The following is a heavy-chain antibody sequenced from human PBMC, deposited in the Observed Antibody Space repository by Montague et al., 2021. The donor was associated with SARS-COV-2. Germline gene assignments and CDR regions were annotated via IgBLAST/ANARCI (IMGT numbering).Heavy chain of an antibody. V-gene: IGHV4-59*01. J-gene: IGHJ4*02. CDR3: ARGRQQLVFDY. Sequence: SETLSLTCTVSGGSISSYYWSWIRQPPGKGLEWIGYICYSGSTNYNPSLKSRVTISVDTSKNQFSLKLSSATAADTAVYYCARGRQQLVFDYWGQGTLVTVSS. CDR2: ICYSGST. D-gene: IGHD6-13*01. CDR1: GGSISSYY.